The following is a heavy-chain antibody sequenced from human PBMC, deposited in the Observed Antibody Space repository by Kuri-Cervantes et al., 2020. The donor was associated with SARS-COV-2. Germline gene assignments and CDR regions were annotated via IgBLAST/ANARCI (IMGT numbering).Heavy chain of an antibody. CDR2: MNPNSGNT. CDR3: ARASSHYYDFWSGSYDAFGI. V-gene: IGHV1-8*03. D-gene: IGHD3-3*01. J-gene: IGHJ3*02. Sequence: ASVKVSCKASGYTFTSYDINWVRQATGQGLEWMGWMNPNSGNTGYAQKFQGRVTITRNTSISTAYMELSSLRSEDTAVYYCARASSHYYDFWSGSYDAFGIWGQGTMVTVSS. CDR1: GYTFTSYD.